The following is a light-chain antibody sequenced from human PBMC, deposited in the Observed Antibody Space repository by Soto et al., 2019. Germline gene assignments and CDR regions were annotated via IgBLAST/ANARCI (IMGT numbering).Light chain of an antibody. CDR2: KAS. V-gene: IGKV1-5*03. CDR3: QQYST. J-gene: IGKJ1*01. CDR1: QSISSW. Sequence: DIQMTQSPSTLSASVGDRVTITCRASQSISSWLAWYQQKPGKAPKLLIYKASSLESGVPSRFSGSGSGTELPLTISSLQPDDFTTYYCQQYSTFGQGTKVEIK.